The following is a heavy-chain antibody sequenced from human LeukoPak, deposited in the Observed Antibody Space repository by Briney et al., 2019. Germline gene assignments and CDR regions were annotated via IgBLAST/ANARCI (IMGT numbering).Heavy chain of an antibody. CDR3: ATPLDYYDSSGYHQGGD. J-gene: IGHJ4*02. CDR2: ISSSSYI. D-gene: IGHD3-22*01. V-gene: IGHV3-21*04. Sequence: AGGSLRLSCAASGFTFSSYSMNWVRQAPGKGLEWVSSISSSSYIYYADSVKGRFTISRDNAKNSLYLQMNSLRAEDTAVYYCATPLDYYDSSGYHQGGDWGQGTLVTVSS. CDR1: GFTFSSYS.